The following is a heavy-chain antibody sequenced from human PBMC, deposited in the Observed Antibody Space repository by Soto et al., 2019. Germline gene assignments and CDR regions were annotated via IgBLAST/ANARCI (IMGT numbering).Heavy chain of an antibody. J-gene: IGHJ4*02. V-gene: IGHV3-30-3*01. CDR2: ISFDGSNK. CDR3: ARCSYGVAAAGLDY. Sequence: QVQLVESGGGVVQPGRSLRLSCAASGFTFSSYAMHWVRQAPGKGLEWVTDISFDGSNKYYADSVKGRFTISRDSSKNTLYLQMNSLRAEDSAVYYCARCSYGVAAAGLDYWGQGTLVTVSS. D-gene: IGHD6-13*01. CDR1: GFTFSSYA.